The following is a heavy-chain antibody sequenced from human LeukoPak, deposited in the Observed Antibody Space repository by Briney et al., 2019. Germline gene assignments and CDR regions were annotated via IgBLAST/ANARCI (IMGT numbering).Heavy chain of an antibody. J-gene: IGHJ4*02. Sequence: PGGSLRLSCAASGFTFSSYGMHWVRQAPGKGLEWVAVIWYDGSNKYYADSVKGRFTISRDNSKNTLYQQMNSLRAEDTAVYYCARVWGSSGLDYWGQGTLVTVSS. CDR1: GFTFSSYG. CDR3: ARVWGSSGLDY. D-gene: IGHD6-19*01. CDR2: IWYDGSNK. V-gene: IGHV3-33*01.